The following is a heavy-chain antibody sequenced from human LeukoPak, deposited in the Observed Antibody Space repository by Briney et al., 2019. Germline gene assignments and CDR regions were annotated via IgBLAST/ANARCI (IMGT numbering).Heavy chain of an antibody. D-gene: IGHD3-22*01. Sequence: GASVKVSCKASGYTFTGYYMHWVRQAPGQGLEWMGWINPNSGGTNYAQKFQGRVTMTRDTPISTAYMELSRLRSDDTAVYYCARDRSPYYYDSSGYYAPGDYWGQGTLVTVSS. CDR3: ARDRSPYYYDSSGYYAPGDY. CDR1: GYTFTGYY. V-gene: IGHV1-2*02. J-gene: IGHJ4*02. CDR2: INPNSGGT.